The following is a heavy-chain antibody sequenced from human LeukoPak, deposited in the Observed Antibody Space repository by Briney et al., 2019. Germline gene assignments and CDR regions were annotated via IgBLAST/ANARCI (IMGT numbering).Heavy chain of an antibody. CDR3: ARVVIPAAFGAFDI. CDR1: GGSISSSY. Sequence: SETLSLTCIVSGGSISSSYWSWIRQPAGKGLEWIGRISTTGSSNYNPSLKSRVTMSVDTSKNQFSLKLTSVTAADTAGYYCARVVIPAAFGAFDIWGQGGMVSVCS. CDR2: ISTTGSS. D-gene: IGHD2-2*01. J-gene: IGHJ3*02. V-gene: IGHV4-4*07.